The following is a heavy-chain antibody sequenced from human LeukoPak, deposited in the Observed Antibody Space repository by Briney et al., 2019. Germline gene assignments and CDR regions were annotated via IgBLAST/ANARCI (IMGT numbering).Heavy chain of an antibody. V-gene: IGHV3-33*06. Sequence: GGSLRLSCAASGFTFSDYGIHWVRQAPGKGLEWVAVIWYDGTNKYYGDSVNGRFTISRDNSKNTLYLQMNSLRAEDTAVYYCAKDRGSYSTTADSWGQGTLVTVSS. CDR2: IWYDGTNK. CDR1: GFTFSDYG. J-gene: IGHJ5*01. CDR3: AKDRGSYSTTADS. D-gene: IGHD1-26*01.